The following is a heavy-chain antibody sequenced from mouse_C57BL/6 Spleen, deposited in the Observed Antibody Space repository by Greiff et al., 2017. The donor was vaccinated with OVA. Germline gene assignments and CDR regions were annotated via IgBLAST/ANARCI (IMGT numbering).Heavy chain of an antibody. CDR3: ARWPYYYGSSYVGNYYAMDY. CDR1: GYAFSSSW. Sequence: QVQLQQSGPELVKPGASVKISCKASGYAFSSSWMNWVKQRPGKGLEWIGRIYPGDGDTNYNGKFKGKATLTADKSSSTAYMQLSSLTSEDSAVYFCARWPYYYGSSYVGNYYAMDYWGQGTSVTVSS. CDR2: IYPGDGDT. J-gene: IGHJ4*01. D-gene: IGHD1-1*01. V-gene: IGHV1-82*01.